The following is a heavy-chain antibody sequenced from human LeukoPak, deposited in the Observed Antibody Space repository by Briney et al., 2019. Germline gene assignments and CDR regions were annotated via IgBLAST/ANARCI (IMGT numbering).Heavy chain of an antibody. D-gene: IGHD4-17*01. CDR3: ARVYGESTGVDY. CDR2: IYTSGST. V-gene: IGHV4-61*02. Sequence: PSQTLSLTCTVSGGSISSGSYYWSWIRQPGGKGLEWIGRIYTSGSTNYNPSLKSRVTISVDTSKNQFSLKLSSVTAADTAVYYCARVYGESTGVDYSRQGTLVTVSS. CDR1: GGSISSGSYY. J-gene: IGHJ4*02.